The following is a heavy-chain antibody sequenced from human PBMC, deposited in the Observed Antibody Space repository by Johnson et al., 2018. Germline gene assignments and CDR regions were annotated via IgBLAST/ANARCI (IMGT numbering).Heavy chain of an antibody. V-gene: IGHV3-30*18. J-gene: IGHJ6*02. Sequence: QVQLVESGGGVVQPGRSLRLSCAASGFTFSKYGMHWVRQAPGKGLEWVALVSYDGRIKYYADSVKGRFTITRDNSKKTVDLQMISLRAEDTALYYCAKAYSIARGSDYDGLDVWGQGTTVTVSS. CDR3: AKAYSIARGSDYDGLDV. D-gene: IGHD2-15*01. CDR1: GFTFSKYG. CDR2: VSYDGRIK.